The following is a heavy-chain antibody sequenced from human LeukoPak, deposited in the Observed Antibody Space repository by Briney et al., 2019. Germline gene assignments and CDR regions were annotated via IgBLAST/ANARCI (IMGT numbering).Heavy chain of an antibody. D-gene: IGHD3-22*01. V-gene: IGHV3-23*01. CDR3: ARARPWDSSRSYYFGMDV. CDR2: IPGSGGAT. CDR1: GFTFSSYA. J-gene: IGHJ6*02. Sequence: GGFLRLSCEASGFTFSSYAIRWVRQAPGTGLEWVSSIPGSGGATYYADSVRGRFSIARDSSKNTVYLQMNSLRDEDTAVYYCARARPWDSSRSYYFGMDVWGHGTTVTVSS.